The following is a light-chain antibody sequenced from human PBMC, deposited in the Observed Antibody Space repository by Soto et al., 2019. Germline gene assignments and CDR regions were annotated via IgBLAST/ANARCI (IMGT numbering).Light chain of an antibody. Sequence: DIMMTQSPDSLSVSLGERATINCKASQSVLYSSNNRNYLAWYQQKPRQPPKLLIYWASTRDSGVPSRFSGSGSGTDFTLTISSLQAEDMAVYYCQQYYDSPWTFGQGTKVDIK. CDR3: QQYYDSPWT. CDR1: QSVLYSSNNRNY. CDR2: WAS. V-gene: IGKV4-1*01. J-gene: IGKJ1*01.